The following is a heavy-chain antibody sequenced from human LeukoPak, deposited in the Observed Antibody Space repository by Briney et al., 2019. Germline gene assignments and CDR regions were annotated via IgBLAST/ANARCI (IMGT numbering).Heavy chain of an antibody. CDR1: GFIFRDYG. CDR3: ARDRAAAMEYYYMDV. V-gene: IGHV3-33*01. D-gene: IGHD2-2*01. Sequence: PGGSLRLSCSASGFIFRDYGIHWIRQAPGERLEWVAVIWYDGSNKNYADSVKGRFTVSRDNSKNTLYLQMNSLRAEDTAVYYCARDRAAAMEYYYMDVWGKGTTVTVSS. CDR2: IWYDGSNK. J-gene: IGHJ6*03.